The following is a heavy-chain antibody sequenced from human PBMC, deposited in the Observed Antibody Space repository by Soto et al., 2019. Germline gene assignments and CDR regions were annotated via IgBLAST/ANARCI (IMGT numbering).Heavy chain of an antibody. V-gene: IGHV3-7*01. CDR3: ARSSGWLLDN. CDR2: IKQDGSEK. J-gene: IGHJ4*02. Sequence: GGSLRLSCAASGFTFSSYWMAWVRQAPGKGLEWVANIKQDGSEKNYVDSVKGRFTISRDNAKNSLYLQVSSLRAEDTALYYCARSSGWLLDNWGQGTLVTVSS. D-gene: IGHD6-19*01. CDR1: GFTFSSYW.